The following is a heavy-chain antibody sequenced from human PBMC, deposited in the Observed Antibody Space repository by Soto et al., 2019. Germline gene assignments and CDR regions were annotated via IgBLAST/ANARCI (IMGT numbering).Heavy chain of an antibody. CDR1: GFTFSSYG. CDR2: ISYDGSNK. V-gene: IGHV3-30*18. Sequence: VGSLRLSCAASGFTFSSYGMHWVRQAPGKGLEWVAVISYDGSNKYYADSVKGRFTISRDNSKNTLYLQMNSLRAEDTAVYYCANLGRGPPLIDYWGQGTLVTVSS. CDR3: ANLGRGPPLIDY. J-gene: IGHJ4*02.